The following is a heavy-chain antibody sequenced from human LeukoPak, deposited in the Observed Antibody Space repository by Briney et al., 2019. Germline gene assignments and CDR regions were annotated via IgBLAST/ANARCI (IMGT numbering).Heavy chain of an antibody. D-gene: IGHD6-25*01. Sequence: GGSLRLSCVASGFTFSSYWMSWVRQAPGKGLEWVANIKEDGSEKDYLDSVKGRFTISRDNAKNSVYLQISSLRADDTAVYYCARDTRGGLFDYWGQGTLVTVSS. V-gene: IGHV3-7*03. CDR1: GFTFSSYW. J-gene: IGHJ4*02. CDR2: IKEDGSEK. CDR3: ARDTRGGLFDY.